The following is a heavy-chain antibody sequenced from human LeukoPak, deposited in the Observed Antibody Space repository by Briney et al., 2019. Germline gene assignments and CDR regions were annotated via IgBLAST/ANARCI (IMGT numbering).Heavy chain of an antibody. J-gene: IGHJ4*02. D-gene: IGHD6-13*01. CDR2: ISYDGSNK. V-gene: IGHV3-30*18. Sequence: GGSLRLSCAASGFTFSSYGMHWVRQAPGKGLEWVAVISYDGSNKYYADSVKGRFTISSDNSKNTLYLQMNSLRAEDTAVYYCAKGGSSSWFSDYWGQGTLVTVSS. CDR1: GFTFSSYG. CDR3: AKGGSSSWFSDY.